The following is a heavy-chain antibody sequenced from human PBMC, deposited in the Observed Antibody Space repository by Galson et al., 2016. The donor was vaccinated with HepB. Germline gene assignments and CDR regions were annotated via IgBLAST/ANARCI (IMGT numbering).Heavy chain of an antibody. J-gene: IGHJ4*02. CDR1: DGSISSYY. CDR3: ARGWSYFYY. V-gene: IGHV4-59*01. CDR2: IHYSGST. Sequence: ETLSLTCTVSDGSISSYYWSWIRQPPGKGLEWIGYIHYSGSTNYNPSLKSRVTISVDTSKNQFSLKLKSVTAADTAVYYCARGWSYFYYWGQGTLVTVSS.